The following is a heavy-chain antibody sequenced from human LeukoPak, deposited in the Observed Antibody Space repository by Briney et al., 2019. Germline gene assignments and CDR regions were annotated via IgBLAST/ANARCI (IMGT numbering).Heavy chain of an antibody. J-gene: IGHJ4*02. Sequence: PSETLSLTCAAYGGSFSGYYWSWIRQPPGKGLEWIGEINHSGSTNYNPSLKSRVTISGDTSKNQFSLKLSSVTAADRAVYYCARGRYCSSTSCYLPLDYWGQGTLVTVSS. CDR2: INHSGST. CDR1: GGSFSGYY. D-gene: IGHD2-2*01. V-gene: IGHV4-34*01. CDR3: ARGRYCSSTSCYLPLDY.